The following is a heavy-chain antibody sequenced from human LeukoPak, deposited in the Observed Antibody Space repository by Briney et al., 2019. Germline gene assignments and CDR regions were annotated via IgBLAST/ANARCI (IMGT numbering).Heavy chain of an antibody. Sequence: QAGGSLRLSCAASGFTFSSYWLHWVRQAPGKGLVWVSRIDNDGSTRSYADSVKGRFTISRDNAKNRLYVQMNSLRAEDTAVYYCATGSGLWSPDYWGQGTLVTVSS. CDR2: IDNDGSTR. CDR1: GFTFSSYW. V-gene: IGHV3-74*01. J-gene: IGHJ4*02. D-gene: IGHD5-18*01. CDR3: ATGSGLWSPDY.